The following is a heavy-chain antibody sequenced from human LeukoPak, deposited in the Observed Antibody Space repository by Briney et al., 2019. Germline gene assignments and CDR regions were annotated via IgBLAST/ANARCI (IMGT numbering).Heavy chain of an antibody. CDR3: ARLLDNDSSGYPDTFDV. CDR2: IYYSVTT. J-gene: IGHJ3*01. CDR1: GPSINYHY. V-gene: IGHV4-59*11. D-gene: IGHD3-22*01. Sequence: PTESLSLTCTVSGPSINYHYCGSSRQPPAKGVEWVVSIYYSVTTNYNPHLQSRIAISVDTSKNHFYLQLPSVTAADAAVCYCARLLDNDSSGYPDTFDVWGQGTMVTVSS.